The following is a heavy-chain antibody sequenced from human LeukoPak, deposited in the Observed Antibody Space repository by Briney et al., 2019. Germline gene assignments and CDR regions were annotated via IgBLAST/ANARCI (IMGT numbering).Heavy chain of an antibody. CDR2: ISYDGSNK. V-gene: IGHV3-30-3*01. D-gene: IGHD1-14*01. CDR3: ARDADGPYNRQPRGIDY. CDR1: GFAFRSYA. Sequence: GRSLRLSCAASGFAFRSYAMHWVRQAPGRGLEWVTIISYDGSNKYYTDSVKGRFTISRDDSKTTLYLQMNSLRAEDTAVYYCARDADGPYNRQPRGIDYWGQGTLVTVSS. J-gene: IGHJ4*02.